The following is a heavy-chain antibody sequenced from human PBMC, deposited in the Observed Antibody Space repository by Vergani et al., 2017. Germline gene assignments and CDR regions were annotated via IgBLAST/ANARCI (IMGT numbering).Heavy chain of an antibody. CDR3: ARPSAPGDYDALDI. CDR2: ISGRSSYV. J-gene: IGHJ3*02. D-gene: IGHD4-17*01. Sequence: EVQVVQSGGGLVKPGGSLRLSCETSGFIFSDYNLNWVRQAPGSGLEWVASISGRSSYVNYAVSVKGRFTISRDNAKNSLFLQMNSLRAEDTAVYYCARPSAPGDYDALDIWGQGTMVTVSS. V-gene: IGHV3-21*02. CDR1: GFIFSDYN.